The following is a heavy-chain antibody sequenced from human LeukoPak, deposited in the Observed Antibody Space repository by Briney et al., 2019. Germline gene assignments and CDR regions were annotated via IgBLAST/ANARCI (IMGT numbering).Heavy chain of an antibody. Sequence: ASVKVSCKASGYTFTSYDINWVRQATGQGLEWMGWMSPNSGNTGYAQKFQGRVTMTRNTSISTAYMELSSLRSEDTAVYYCASQGVPSYYYYGMDVWGQGTTVTVSS. J-gene: IGHJ6*02. V-gene: IGHV1-8*01. D-gene: IGHD2-2*01. CDR3: ASQGVPSYYYYGMDV. CDR2: MSPNSGNT. CDR1: GYTFTSYD.